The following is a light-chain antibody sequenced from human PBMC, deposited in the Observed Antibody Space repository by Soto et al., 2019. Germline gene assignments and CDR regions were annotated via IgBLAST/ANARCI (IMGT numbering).Light chain of an antibody. V-gene: IGKV3-15*01. Sequence: EIVMTQSPATLSVSPGERATLSCRASQIVSINLAWYQQKPGQAPRLLIYGASTRATGIPARFSGSGSGTDFTLTISSLEPEDSAVYYCQQRNIWPPVTFGQGTRLEI. CDR3: QQRNIWPPVT. CDR2: GAS. CDR1: QIVSIN. J-gene: IGKJ5*01.